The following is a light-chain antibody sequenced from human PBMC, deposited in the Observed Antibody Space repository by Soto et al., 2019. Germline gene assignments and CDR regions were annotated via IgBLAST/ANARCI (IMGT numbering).Light chain of an antibody. CDR1: NSNIGSFYD. Sequence: QSVLTQPPSVSGAPGQRVTIPCTGSNSNIGSFYDVHWYQQLPGTVPKLLIYGDNNRPSGVPDRFSDSKSGTAASLAITGLQAEDEADYYCQSYDNSLNHVVFGGGTKVTVL. V-gene: IGLV1-40*01. CDR3: QSYDNSLNHVV. J-gene: IGLJ2*01. CDR2: GDN.